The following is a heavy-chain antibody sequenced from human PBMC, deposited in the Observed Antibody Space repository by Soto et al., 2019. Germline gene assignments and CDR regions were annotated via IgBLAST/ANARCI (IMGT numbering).Heavy chain of an antibody. CDR2: TSANSGNT. CDR1: GYTFTSYG. Sequence: ASVKVSCKASGYTFTSYGITWARQAPGQGLEWMGWTSANSGNTNYAQKLQGRVMVTTDTSTSTAYMELRTLRSDDTAVYYCARAYNWNELYYFDYWGQGSLVTVSS. J-gene: IGHJ4*02. D-gene: IGHD1-20*01. CDR3: ARAYNWNELYYFDY. V-gene: IGHV1-18*01.